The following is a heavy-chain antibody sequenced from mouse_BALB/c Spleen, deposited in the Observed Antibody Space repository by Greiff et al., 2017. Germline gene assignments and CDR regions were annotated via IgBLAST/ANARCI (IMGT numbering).Heavy chain of an antibody. D-gene: IGHD2-4*01. J-gene: IGHJ3*01. CDR3: ARHYDYEGFAY. Sequence: VQLQQSGAELMKPGASVKLSCTATGYTFSSYCIQWVKQRPGHGLEWIGEILPGSGSTNYNAKFKGKATITADTSSNTAYMQLSSLTSEDSAVYYCARHYDYEGFAYWGQGTLVTVSA. CDR2: ILPGSGST. CDR1: GYTFSSYC. V-gene: IGHV1-9*01.